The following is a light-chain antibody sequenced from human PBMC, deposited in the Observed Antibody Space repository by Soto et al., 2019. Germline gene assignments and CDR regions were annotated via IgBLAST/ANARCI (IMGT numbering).Light chain of an antibody. CDR1: QSISSY. Sequence: DLQMTQSPSSLSASVGDRVAITCRASQSISSYLNWYQQKPGKAPKFLIYVASSLQSGVPSRFSGSGPGTDFTLTISSLQPEDFATYYCQQSYSTPWTFGQGTEVEIK. V-gene: IGKV1-39*01. J-gene: IGKJ1*01. CDR3: QQSYSTPWT. CDR2: VAS.